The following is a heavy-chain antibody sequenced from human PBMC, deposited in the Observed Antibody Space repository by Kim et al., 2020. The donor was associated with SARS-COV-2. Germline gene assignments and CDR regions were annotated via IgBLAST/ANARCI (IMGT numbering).Heavy chain of an antibody. Sequence: SETLSLTCAVYGGSFSGYYWSWIRQPPGKGLEWIGEINHSGSTNYNPSLKSRVTISVDTSKNQFSLKLSSVTAADTAVYYCARWNWGGIDYWGQGTLVTV. D-gene: IGHD7-27*01. CDR2: INHSGST. V-gene: IGHV4-34*01. CDR3: ARWNWGGIDY. CDR1: GGSFSGYY. J-gene: IGHJ4*02.